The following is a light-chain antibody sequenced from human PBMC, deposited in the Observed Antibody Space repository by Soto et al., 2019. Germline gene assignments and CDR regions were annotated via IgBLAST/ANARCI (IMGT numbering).Light chain of an antibody. V-gene: IGKV3-11*01. CDR2: DAS. CDR3: QQRSNWPST. J-gene: IGKJ4*01. CDR1: QSVSSY. Sequence: EIVLTQSPATLSLSPGDRATLSCRASQSVSSYLAWYQQKPGQAPRLLIYDASNRATGIPARFSGSGSGTAFTLTITTLEPEDFAVYYCQQRSNWPSTFGGRTKVEIK.